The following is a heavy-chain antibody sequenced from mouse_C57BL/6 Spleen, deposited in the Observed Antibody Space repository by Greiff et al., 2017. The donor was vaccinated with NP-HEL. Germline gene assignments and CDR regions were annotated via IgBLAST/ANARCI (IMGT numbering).Heavy chain of an antibody. Sequence: VQLQESGPGLVKPSQSLSLTCSVTGYSITSGYYWNWIRQFPGNKLEWMGYISYDGSNNYNPSLTHRISITRDTSKNQFFLKLNSVTTEDTATYYCAKSYDYDDGWYFDVWGTGTTVTVSS. CDR3: AKSYDYDDGWYFDV. V-gene: IGHV3-6*01. D-gene: IGHD2-4*01. J-gene: IGHJ1*03. CDR2: ISYDGSN. CDR1: GYSITSGYY.